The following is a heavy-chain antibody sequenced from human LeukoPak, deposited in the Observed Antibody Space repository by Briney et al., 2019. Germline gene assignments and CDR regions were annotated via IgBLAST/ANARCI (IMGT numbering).Heavy chain of an antibody. Sequence: GGSLRLSCAASGFTFSSYGMRWVRQAPGKGLEWVAVISYDGSNKYYAVSVKGRFTISRDNSKNTLYLQMNSLRAEDTAVYYCATEPMGDFDYWGQGTLVTVSS. CDR2: ISYDGSNK. D-gene: IGHD3-16*01. V-gene: IGHV3-30*03. CDR3: ATEPMGDFDY. CDR1: GFTFSSYG. J-gene: IGHJ4*02.